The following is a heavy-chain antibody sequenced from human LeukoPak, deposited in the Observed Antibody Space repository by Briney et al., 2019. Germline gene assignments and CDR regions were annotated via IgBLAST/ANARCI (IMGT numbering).Heavy chain of an antibody. V-gene: IGHV3-15*01. CDR3: CTWDLGD. J-gene: IGHJ4*02. CDR2: IKSRAHGETT. D-gene: IGHD2-8*01. Sequence: PGGSLRLSCAVSGLNFPSAWMNWVRQAPGKGLEWVGRIKSRAHGETTDYAAPVKGRFTISRDDSEDTMYLHMSSLKTEDTAVYYCCTWDLGDWGQGILVTVSS. CDR1: GLNFPSAW.